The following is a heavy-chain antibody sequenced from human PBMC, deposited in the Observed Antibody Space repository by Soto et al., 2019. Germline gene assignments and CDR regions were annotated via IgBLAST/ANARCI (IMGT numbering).Heavy chain of an antibody. V-gene: IGHV1-8*01. J-gene: IGHJ5*02. CDR3: ARQASVWRALNWFDP. D-gene: IGHD2-8*01. Sequence: QVQLVQSGAEVKKPGASVKVSCKASGYTFTSYDINWVRQATGQGLEWMGWMNPNSGNTGYAQKFQGRVTMTRNTSISTAYMELSSLRSEDTTVYYCARQASVWRALNWFDPWGQGTLVTVSS. CDR2: MNPNSGNT. CDR1: GYTFTSYD.